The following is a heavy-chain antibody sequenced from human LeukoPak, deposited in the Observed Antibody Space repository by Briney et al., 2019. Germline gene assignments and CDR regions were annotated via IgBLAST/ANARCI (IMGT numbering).Heavy chain of an antibody. Sequence: GGSLRLSCAASGFTFSSYAMSWVRQAPGKGLEWVSGVSGSGDNTYYADSVKGRFTIPRDNSKNTLYVQVNSLGTEDTAAYYCAKGSYYDSSGSFYFDYWGQGTLVTVSS. CDR1: GFTFSSYA. CDR3: AKGSYYDSSGSFYFDY. V-gene: IGHV3-23*01. D-gene: IGHD3-22*01. CDR2: VSGSGDNT. J-gene: IGHJ4*02.